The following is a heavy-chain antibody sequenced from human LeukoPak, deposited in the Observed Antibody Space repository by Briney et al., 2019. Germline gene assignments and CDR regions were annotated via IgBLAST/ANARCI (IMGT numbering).Heavy chain of an antibody. J-gene: IGHJ5*02. CDR1: GDSFSSNYW. V-gene: IGHV4-4*02. Sequence: SETLSLTCAVSGDSFSSNYWWNWVRQSPGKGLEWIGEIYHSGTTNYNPSLKSRVSISLDKSKNQLSLKLSSVTAADTAVYYCARDFWTRFDPWGQGTLVTVSS. D-gene: IGHD3/OR15-3a*01. CDR3: ARDFWTRFDP. CDR2: IYHSGTT.